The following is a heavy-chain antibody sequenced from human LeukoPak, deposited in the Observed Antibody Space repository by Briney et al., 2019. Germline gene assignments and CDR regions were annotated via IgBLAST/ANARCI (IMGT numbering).Heavy chain of an antibody. D-gene: IGHD3-10*01. V-gene: IGHV4-39*07. CDR2: IDYSGST. CDR1: GGSISSTDHF. J-gene: IGHJ5*02. Sequence: SETLSLTCTVSGGSISSTDHFRGWIRQPPGKGLEWIGSIDYSGSTYYNPTLKSRLTMSQDASKNQFSLKLSSVTAADTAVYFCVREVNHYGLRRNSFDPWGQGTRVTVSS. CDR3: VREVNHYGLRRNSFDP.